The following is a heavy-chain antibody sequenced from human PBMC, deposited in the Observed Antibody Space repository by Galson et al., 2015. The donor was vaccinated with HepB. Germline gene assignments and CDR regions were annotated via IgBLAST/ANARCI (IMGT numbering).Heavy chain of an antibody. V-gene: IGHV6-1*01. CDR2: TYYRSKWYN. J-gene: IGHJ4*02. CDR1: GDSVSTNSVA. D-gene: IGHD6-19*01. Sequence: CAISGDSVSTNSVAWDWIRQSPSRGLEWLGRTYYRSKWYNDYAVSVKSRITINPDTSKNQFSLQLKSVTPEDTAVYYCARSPTSAVAVAGYFDYWGQGTLVTVS. CDR3: ARSPTSAVAVAGYFDY.